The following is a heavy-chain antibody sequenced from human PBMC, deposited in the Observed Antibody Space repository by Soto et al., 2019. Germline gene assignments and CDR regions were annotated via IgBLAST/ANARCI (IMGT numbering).Heavy chain of an antibody. Sequence: EVQLVESGGGLVQPGGSLRLSCAASGFRFNIYSMNWIRQAPGKGLEWFAYITSDTNTIKYADPVRGRFTISRDNAKNSVDLQMNSLRDEDTAVYYCARSVEGHFDYWGQGTVVTVSS. CDR1: GFRFNIYS. CDR3: ARSVEGHFDY. D-gene: IGHD6-19*01. CDR2: ITSDTNTI. V-gene: IGHV3-48*02. J-gene: IGHJ4*02.